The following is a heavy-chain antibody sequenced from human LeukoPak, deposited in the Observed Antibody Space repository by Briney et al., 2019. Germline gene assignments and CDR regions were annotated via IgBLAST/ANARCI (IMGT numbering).Heavy chain of an antibody. D-gene: IGHD6-13*01. CDR1: GESFSGYH. J-gene: IGHJ4*02. CDR2: VNHSGST. Sequence: SETLSLTCAVYGESFSGYHWSWIRQPPGKGLEWIGEVNHSGSTNYNPSLKSRVTISVDTSKNQFSLKLSSVTAADTAVYYCARGGPGQQLVLVYWGQGTLVTVSS. V-gene: IGHV4-34*01. CDR3: ARGGPGQQLVLVY.